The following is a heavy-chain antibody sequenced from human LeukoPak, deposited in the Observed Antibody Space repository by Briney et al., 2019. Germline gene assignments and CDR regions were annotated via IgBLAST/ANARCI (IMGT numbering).Heavy chain of an antibody. Sequence: GGSLRLSCAASGFTFSSYAMHWVRQAPGKGLEWVAVISYDGSNKYYADSVKGRFTISRDNAKNSLYLQMNSLRAEDTAVYYCASLIQLWLIDYWGQGTLVTVSS. J-gene: IGHJ4*02. CDR3: ASLIQLWLIDY. CDR1: GFTFSSYA. CDR2: ISYDGSNK. D-gene: IGHD5-18*01. V-gene: IGHV3-30-3*01.